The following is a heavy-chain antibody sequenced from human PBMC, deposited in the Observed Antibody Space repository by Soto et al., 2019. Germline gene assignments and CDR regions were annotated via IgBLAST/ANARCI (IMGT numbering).Heavy chain of an antibody. CDR3: AKENGFQFVNFGASGLDY. CDR1: GFRFSSKA. Sequence: EVQLLESGGGLVQPGGSLRLSCAASGFRFSSKAMSWVRQAPGKGLEWVSIISGSGSSTYYTDSLKGRFTISRDNSKTRVYLEMNDLSAEARAVYYCAKENGFQFVNFGASGLDYVGEGSLVSVSS. V-gene: IGHV3-23*01. D-gene: IGHD6-6*01. CDR2: ISGSGSST. J-gene: IGHJ4*02.